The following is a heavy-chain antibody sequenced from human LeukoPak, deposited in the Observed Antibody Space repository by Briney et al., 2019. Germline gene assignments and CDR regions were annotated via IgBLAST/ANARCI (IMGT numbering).Heavy chain of an antibody. J-gene: IGHJ4*02. V-gene: IGHV3-66*01. CDR1: GFTVSGNY. CDR2: LYSGGTT. D-gene: IGHD1-26*01. CDR3: ARGRWEPGGRVDY. Sequence: GGSLRLSCAISGFTVSGNYMNWVRQAPGKGLEWVSVLYSGGTTSYADFVKGRFTISRDNSKNTLYLQMNSLRAEDTAVYYCARGRWEPGGRVDYWGQGTLVTVSS.